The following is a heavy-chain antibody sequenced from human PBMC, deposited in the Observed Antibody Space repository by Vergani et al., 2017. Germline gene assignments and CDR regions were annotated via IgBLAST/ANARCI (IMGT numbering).Heavy chain of an antibody. CDR1: GGSISSGSYY. J-gene: IGHJ4*02. Sequence: QVQLQESGPGLVKPSQTLSLTCTVSGGSISSGSYYWSWIRQPAGKGLEWIGRIYTSGSTNYNPSLKSRVTMSVDTSKNQFSLKLSSVTAADTAVYYCARPAVTYGDYFDYWGQGTLVTVSS. CDR3: ARPAVTYGDYFDY. D-gene: IGHD4-17*01. V-gene: IGHV4-61*02. CDR2: IYTSGST.